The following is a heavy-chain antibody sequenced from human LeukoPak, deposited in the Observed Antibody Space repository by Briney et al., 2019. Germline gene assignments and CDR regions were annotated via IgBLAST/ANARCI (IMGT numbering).Heavy chain of an antibody. J-gene: IGHJ4*02. CDR1: GGSICSGSYY. Sequence: SETLSLTCTVSGGSICSGSYYWSWIRQPAGKGLEWIGRIYTSGSTNYNPSLKSRVTISVDTSKNQFSLKLSSVTAADTAVYYCARDRPWRGGNGYWGQGTLVTVSS. V-gene: IGHV4-61*02. D-gene: IGHD4-23*01. CDR3: ARDRPWRGGNGY. CDR2: IYTSGST.